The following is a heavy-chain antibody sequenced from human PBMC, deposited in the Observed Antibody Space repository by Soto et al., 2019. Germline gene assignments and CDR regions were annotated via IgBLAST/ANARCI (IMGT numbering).Heavy chain of an antibody. J-gene: IGHJ6*02. CDR3: ARGVLVLRFLEWLPYYYGMDV. CDR2: IYYSGST. CDR1: GGSISSGGYY. Sequence: KPSETLSLTCTVSGGSISSGGYYWSWIRQHPGKGLEWIGYIYYSGSTYYNPSLKSRVTISVDTSKNQFSLKLRSVTAADTAVYYCARGVLVLRFLEWLPYYYGMDVWGQGTTVTVSS. V-gene: IGHV4-31*03. D-gene: IGHD3-3*01.